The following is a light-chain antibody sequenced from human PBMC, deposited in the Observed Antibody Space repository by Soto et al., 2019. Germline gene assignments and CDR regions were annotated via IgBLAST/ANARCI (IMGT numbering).Light chain of an antibody. J-gene: IGKJ1*01. V-gene: IGKV3-20*01. CDR3: QQYGSSPPWT. Sequence: EIVLTQSPGTLSLSPGERATLSCRASQSVSSSYLAWYQQKPGQAPRLLIYGASSRATGIPDRFSGSASGTDFTLNISRLELEAFAVYYCQQYGSSPPWTFGHGTKVEIK. CDR1: QSVSSSY. CDR2: GAS.